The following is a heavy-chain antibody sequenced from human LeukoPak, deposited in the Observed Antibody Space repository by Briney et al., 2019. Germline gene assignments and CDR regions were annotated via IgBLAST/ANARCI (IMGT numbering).Heavy chain of an antibody. Sequence: PSETLSLTCTVSGGSISSGDYYWSWIRQPPGKGLEWIGYIYYSGSTYYNPSLKSRVTISVDTSKNQFSLKLSSVTAADTAVYYCARVALHYYDSSGYYGLGYYFDYWGQGTLVTVSS. D-gene: IGHD3-22*01. CDR3: ARVALHYYDSSGYYGLGYYFDY. V-gene: IGHV4-30-4*01. CDR1: GGSISSGDYY. J-gene: IGHJ4*02. CDR2: IYYSGST.